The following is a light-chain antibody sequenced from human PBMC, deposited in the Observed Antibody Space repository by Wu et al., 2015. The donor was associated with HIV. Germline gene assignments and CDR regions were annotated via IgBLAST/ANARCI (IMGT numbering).Light chain of an antibody. J-gene: IGKJ2*03. CDR3: QQSLRPYS. CDR1: QSISSW. CDR2: KAS. Sequence: DIQMTQSPSTLSASVGDRVTITCRANQSISSWLAWYQQKPGKAPKLLIYKASSLESGVPSRFSGSGSGTEFTLTISSLQPDDFATYYCQQSLRPYSFGQGTKPEIK. V-gene: IGKV1-5*03.